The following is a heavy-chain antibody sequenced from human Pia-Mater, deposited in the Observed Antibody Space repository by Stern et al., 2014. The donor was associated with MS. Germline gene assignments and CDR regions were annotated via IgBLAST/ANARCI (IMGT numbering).Heavy chain of an antibody. Sequence: VQLVQSGTGLVKPSETLSLTCTVSGGSVSSGSYYWSWIRQPPGKGLEWIGYIYYSGSTNYNPSLKSRVTISVDTSKNQFSLKLSSVTAADTAVYYCARSMTTVSPFDYWGQGTLVTVSS. CDR1: GGSVSSGSYY. D-gene: IGHD4-17*01. J-gene: IGHJ4*02. CDR3: ARSMTTVSPFDY. V-gene: IGHV4-61*01. CDR2: IYYSGST.